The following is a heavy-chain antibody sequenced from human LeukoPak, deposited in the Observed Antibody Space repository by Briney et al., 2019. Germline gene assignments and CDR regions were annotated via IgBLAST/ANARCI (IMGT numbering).Heavy chain of an antibody. CDR3: AGATLGYCSGGSCPVY. CDR2: IYYSGST. J-gene: IGHJ4*02. V-gene: IGHV4-59*08. CDR1: GASVSSYY. D-gene: IGHD2-15*01. Sequence: ETLSLPCTVSGASVSSYYWSWIRQPPGKGLEWIGYIYYSGSTNYNPSLKSRVAISVDTSKNQFSLKLSSVTAADTAVYYCAGATLGYCSGGSCPVYWGQGTLVTVSS.